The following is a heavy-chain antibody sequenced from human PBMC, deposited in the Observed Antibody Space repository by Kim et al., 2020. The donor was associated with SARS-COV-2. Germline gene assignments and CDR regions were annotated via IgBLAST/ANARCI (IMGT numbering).Heavy chain of an antibody. D-gene: IGHD6-13*01. CDR2: IYYSGST. Sequence: SETLSLTCTVSGGSISRSSYYWGWIRQPPGKGLEWIGSIYYSGSTYYNPPLKSRVTISVDTSKNQFSLKLSSVTAADTAVYYCAREPGIAAAGRFDPWGQGTLVTVSS. V-gene: IGHV4-39*02. CDR1: GGSISRSSYY. CDR3: AREPGIAAAGRFDP. J-gene: IGHJ5*02.